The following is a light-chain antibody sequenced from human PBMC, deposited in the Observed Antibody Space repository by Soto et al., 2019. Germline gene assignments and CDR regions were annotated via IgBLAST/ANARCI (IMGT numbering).Light chain of an antibody. CDR3: SAYTSSSTLVV. V-gene: IGLV2-14*01. Sequence: QSALTQPASVSGSPGQSITISCTGTSSDVGGYNYVPWYQQHPGKAPKLMIYDVSNGPSGVSTRFSGSKSGNTASLPISGLQAEDEADYYCSAYTSSSTLVVVGGGTKVTVL. CDR2: DVS. CDR1: SSDVGGYNY. J-gene: IGLJ2*01.